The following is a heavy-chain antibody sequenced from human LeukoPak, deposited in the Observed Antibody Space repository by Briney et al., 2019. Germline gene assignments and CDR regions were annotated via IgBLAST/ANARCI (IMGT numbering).Heavy chain of an antibody. CDR1: GFTFSSYS. CDR2: ISTSGGST. D-gene: IGHD1-1*01. Sequence: PGGSLRLSCAASGFTFSSYSMNWVRQAPGKGLEWVSAISTSGGSTYYADSVKGRFTISRDNSKNTLYLQMNSLRAEDTAVYYCAKEGPSSGTIDYWGQGTLVTVSS. CDR3: AKEGPSSGTIDY. V-gene: IGHV3-23*01. J-gene: IGHJ4*02.